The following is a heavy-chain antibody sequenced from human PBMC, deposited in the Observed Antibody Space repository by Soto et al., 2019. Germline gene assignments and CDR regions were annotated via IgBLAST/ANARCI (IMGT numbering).Heavy chain of an antibody. Sequence: LRLSCAAPGFTFSSYEMNWVRQAPGKGLEWVSYISSSGSTIYYADSVKGRFTISRDNAKNSLCLQMNSLRAEDTAVYYCARDGPSAVVVYWGQGTLVTVSS. CDR1: GFTFSSYE. D-gene: IGHD2-15*01. V-gene: IGHV3-48*03. CDR2: ISSSGSTI. CDR3: ARDGPSAVVVY. J-gene: IGHJ4*02.